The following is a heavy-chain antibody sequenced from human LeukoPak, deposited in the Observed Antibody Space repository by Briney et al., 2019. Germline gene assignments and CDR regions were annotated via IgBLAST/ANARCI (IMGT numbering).Heavy chain of an antibody. J-gene: IGHJ4*02. D-gene: IGHD6-19*01. V-gene: IGHV4-59*01. CDR1: GGSFSGYY. Sequence: SETLSLTCAVYGGSFSGYYWSWIRQPPGKGLEWIGYIYYSGSPNYNPSLKSRVTISIDMSKNQFSLRLSSVTAADTAVYYCVRSYSSGWGVFDYWGQGTLVTVSS. CDR2: IYYSGSP. CDR3: VRSYSSGWGVFDY.